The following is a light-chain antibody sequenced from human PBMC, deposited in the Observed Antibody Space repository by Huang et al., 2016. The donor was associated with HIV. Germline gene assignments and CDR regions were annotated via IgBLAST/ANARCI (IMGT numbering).Light chain of an antibody. J-gene: IGKJ2*01. CDR2: GAS. Sequence: DIQITQSQSSLSASVGDRVTITCRASQNINKYLNWYQQQPGKAPKLLISGASTLQSGVPASFSGSGSGTDFTLTISSLQPEDSSVYFCQQSVKTPRTFGQGTKLEI. V-gene: IGKV1-39*01. CDR1: QNINKY. CDR3: QQSVKTPRT.